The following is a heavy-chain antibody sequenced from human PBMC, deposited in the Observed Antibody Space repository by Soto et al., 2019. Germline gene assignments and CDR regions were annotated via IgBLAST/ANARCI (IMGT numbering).Heavy chain of an antibody. J-gene: IGHJ4*02. CDR2: ITSSGSTT. D-gene: IGHD5-18*01. Sequence: QVQLVESGGDLVKPGGSLRLSCAASGFTFSDYYMSWIRQAPGKGLEWVSSITSSGSTTYYTDSVKGRFTISGDNAKNSLYLQMISLRAEDTAVYYCARERYSYGPYYFDYWGQGTLVTVSS. CDR1: GFTFSDYY. V-gene: IGHV3-11*01. CDR3: ARERYSYGPYYFDY.